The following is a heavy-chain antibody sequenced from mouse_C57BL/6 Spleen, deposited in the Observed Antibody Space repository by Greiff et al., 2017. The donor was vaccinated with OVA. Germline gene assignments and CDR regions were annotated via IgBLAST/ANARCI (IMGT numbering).Heavy chain of an antibody. CDR1: GYSFTSYY. CDR2: IYPGSGNT. Sequence: VKLQESGPELVKPGASVKISCKASGYSFTSYYIHWVKQRPGQGLEWIGWIYPGSGNTKYNEKFKGKATLTADTSSSTAYMQLSSLTSEDSAVYYCARKRWDGSSYDYWGQGTTLTVSS. V-gene: IGHV1-66*01. J-gene: IGHJ2*01. D-gene: IGHD1-1*01. CDR3: ARKRWDGSSYDY.